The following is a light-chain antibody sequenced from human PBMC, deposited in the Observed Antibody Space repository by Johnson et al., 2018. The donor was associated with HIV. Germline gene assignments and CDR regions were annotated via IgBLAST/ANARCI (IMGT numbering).Light chain of an antibody. CDR2: ENN. CDR1: NSNIGNNY. V-gene: IGLV1-51*02. CDR3: GTWDSSLSVYV. J-gene: IGLJ1*01. Sequence: QSVLTQPPSVSAAPGQKVTISCSGSNSNIGNNYVSWYQQLPGTAPKLLIYENNQRSSGIPDRFSGSKSATSATLGITGLQTGDEADYYCGTWDSSLSVYVFGMRTQVTVL.